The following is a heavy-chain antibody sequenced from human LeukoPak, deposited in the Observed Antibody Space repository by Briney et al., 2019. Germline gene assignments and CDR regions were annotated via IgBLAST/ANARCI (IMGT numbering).Heavy chain of an antibody. J-gene: IGHJ4*02. V-gene: IGHV3-7*03. CDR3: AKEGTGPKRGTFDY. CDR2: IKQVGSEK. CDR1: GFNFSSYW. Sequence: PGGSLRLSCAASGFNFSSYWMSWVRQAPGKGLEWVANIKQVGSEKYYVDSVKGRFTISRDTSKNALYLQMNSLRSEDTAVYYCAKEGTGPKRGTFDYWGQGALVTVSS. D-gene: IGHD1-1*01.